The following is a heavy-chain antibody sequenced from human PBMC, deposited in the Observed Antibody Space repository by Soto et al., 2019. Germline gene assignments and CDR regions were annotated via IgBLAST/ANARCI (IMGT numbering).Heavy chain of an antibody. V-gene: IGHV3-15*01. J-gene: IGHJ6*03. Sequence: GGSLRLSCAASGFTFSNAWMSWVRQAPGKGLEWVGRIKSKTDGGTTDYAAPVKGRFTISRDDSKNTLYLQMNSLKTEDTAVYYCTTGPPYSSGWYDHHYYYYMDVWGKGTTVTVSS. D-gene: IGHD6-19*01. CDR3: TTGPPYSSGWYDHHYYYYMDV. CDR2: IKSKTDGGTT. CDR1: GFTFSNAW.